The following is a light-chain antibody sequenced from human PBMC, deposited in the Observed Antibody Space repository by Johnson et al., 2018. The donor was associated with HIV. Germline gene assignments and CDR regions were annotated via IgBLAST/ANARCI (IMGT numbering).Light chain of an antibody. CDR1: SSNIGNNY. V-gene: IGLV1-51*01. CDR2: ENN. J-gene: IGLJ1*01. Sequence: QSVLTQPPSVSAAPGQKVTISCSGSSSNIGNNYVSWYQQLPGTAPKLLIYENNERPSGIPDRFSGSKSGPSATLGITGLQTGDEADYYCETWGTGLSAGGVFGTGTKVTVL. CDR3: ETWGTGLSAGGV.